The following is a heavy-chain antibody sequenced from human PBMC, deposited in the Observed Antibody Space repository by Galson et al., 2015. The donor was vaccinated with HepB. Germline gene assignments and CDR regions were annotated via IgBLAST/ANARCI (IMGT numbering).Heavy chain of an antibody. CDR2: ISWNSGSI. CDR3: AKDGSLLAAAEPEYFQH. J-gene: IGHJ1*01. D-gene: IGHD6-13*01. V-gene: IGHV3-9*01. CDR1: GFTFDDYA. Sequence: SLRLSCAASGFTFDDYAMHWVRQAPGKGLEWVSGISWNSGSIGYADSVKGRFTISRDNAKNSLYLQMNSLRAEDTALYYCAKDGSLLAAAEPEYFQHWGQGTLVTVSS.